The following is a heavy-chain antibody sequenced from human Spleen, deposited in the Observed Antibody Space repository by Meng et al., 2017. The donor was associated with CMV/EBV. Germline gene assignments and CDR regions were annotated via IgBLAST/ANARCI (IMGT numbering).Heavy chain of an antibody. D-gene: IGHD5-24*01. CDR2: IYPGDSDT. CDR3: ASFGRDGYNLPRY. J-gene: IGHJ4*02. V-gene: IGHV5-51*01. Sequence: GESLKISCKGSGYNFSRHWVGWVRQMPGKGLEWMGMIYPGDSDTRYSPSFQGPVTISADKSTTNAYLPWSSLKASDTAMYYCASFGRDGYNLPRYWGQGTLVTVSS. CDR1: GYNFSRHW.